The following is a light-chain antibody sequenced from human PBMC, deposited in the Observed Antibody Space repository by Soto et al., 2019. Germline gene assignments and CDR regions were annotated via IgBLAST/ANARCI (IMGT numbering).Light chain of an antibody. Sequence: QSVLTQPPSASGTPGQRVTFSCSGSTSNIGSNAVNWYQQLPGTAPKLLIYSNDRRPSGVPDRFSGSKSGTSASLAISGIQSEDEADYYCTAWDDSLNGRLFGGGTKVTVL. CDR1: TSNIGSNA. CDR2: SND. V-gene: IGLV1-44*01. J-gene: IGLJ2*01. CDR3: TAWDDSLNGRL.